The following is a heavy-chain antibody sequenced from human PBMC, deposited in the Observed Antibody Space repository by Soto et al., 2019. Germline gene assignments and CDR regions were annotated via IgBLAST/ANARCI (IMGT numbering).Heavy chain of an antibody. CDR3: VRDPDGHIDFDY. CDR2: ISAYNGDT. J-gene: IGHJ4*02. CDR1: GYTFTSYG. V-gene: IGHV1-18*01. Sequence: QVQLVQSGAEVKEPGASVKISCKASGYTFTSYGISWVRQAPGQGLEWMSWISAYNGDTNYEQKVQGRVTMTTDTSTSTAFMELRSLRFDDTAVYYCVRDPDGHIDFDYWGQGTLVTVSS.